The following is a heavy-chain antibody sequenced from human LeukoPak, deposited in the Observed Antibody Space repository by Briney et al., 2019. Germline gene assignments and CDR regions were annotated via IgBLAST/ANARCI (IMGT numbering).Heavy chain of an antibody. Sequence: SETLSLTCTVSGGSISSYYWSWIRQPPGKGLEWIGYIYYSGSTNYNPSLKGRVTISVDTSKNQFSLKLSSVTAADTAVYYCARTRRATQWLFSFDYWGQGTLVTVSS. D-gene: IGHD6-19*01. CDR2: IYYSGST. CDR3: ARTRRATQWLFSFDY. J-gene: IGHJ4*02. V-gene: IGHV4-59*08. CDR1: GGSISSYY.